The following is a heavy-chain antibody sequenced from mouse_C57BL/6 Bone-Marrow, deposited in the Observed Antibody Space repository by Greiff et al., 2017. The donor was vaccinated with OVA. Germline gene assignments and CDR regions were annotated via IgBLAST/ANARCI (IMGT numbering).Heavy chain of an antibody. Sequence: VQLQPSWAELVRPGASVKLSCTASGFNIKDDYMHWVKQRPEQGLEWIGWIDPENGDTEYASKFQGKATITADTSSNTAYLQLSSLTSEDTAVYYCTKGEAWFAYWGQGTLVTVSA. V-gene: IGHV14-4*01. J-gene: IGHJ3*01. CDR2: IDPENGDT. D-gene: IGHD2-13*01. CDR3: TKGEAWFAY. CDR1: GFNIKDDY.